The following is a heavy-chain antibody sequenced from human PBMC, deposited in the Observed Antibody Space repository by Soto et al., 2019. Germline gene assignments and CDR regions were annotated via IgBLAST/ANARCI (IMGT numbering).Heavy chain of an antibody. V-gene: IGHV4-31*03. J-gene: IGHJ6*02. CDR1: GGSISSGGYY. CDR3: ARGYSFGYDILTGFGMDV. CDR2: IYYSGST. D-gene: IGHD3-9*01. Sequence: QVQLQESGPGLVKPSQTLSLTCTVSGGSISSGGYYWSWIRQHPGKGLEWIGYIYYSGSTYYNPSLRSRVTISVDTSKNQFSLKLSSVTAADTAVYYCARGYSFGYDILTGFGMDVWGQGTTVTVSS.